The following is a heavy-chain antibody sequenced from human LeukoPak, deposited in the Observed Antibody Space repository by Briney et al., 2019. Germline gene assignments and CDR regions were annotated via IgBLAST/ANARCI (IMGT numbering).Heavy chain of an antibody. J-gene: IGHJ5*02. V-gene: IGHV4-39*01. CDR3: ARHRYSSGWTPPAAWFDP. CDR1: GDSISSSSSY. D-gene: IGHD6-19*01. CDR2: IYYSGST. Sequence: SETLSLTCTVSGDSISSSSSYWGWIRQPPGKGLEWIGSIYYSGSTYYNTSLKSRVTISVDTSKNQFSLKLSSVTAADTAVYYCARHRYSSGWTPPAAWFDPWGQGTLVTVSS.